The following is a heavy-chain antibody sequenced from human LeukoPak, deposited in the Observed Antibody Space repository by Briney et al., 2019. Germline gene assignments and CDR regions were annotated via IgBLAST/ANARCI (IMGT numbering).Heavy chain of an antibody. CDR3: AKDRDDGYTFDY. CDR2: ISWNSGSI. CDR1: GFTFDDYA. V-gene: IGHV3-9*01. Sequence: PGRSLRLSCAASGFTFDDYAMHWVRQAPGKGLEWVSGISWNSGSIGYADSVKGRFTISRDNAKNSLHLQMNSLRAEDTALYYCAKDRDDGYTFDYWGQGTLVTVSS. D-gene: IGHD5-24*01. J-gene: IGHJ4*02.